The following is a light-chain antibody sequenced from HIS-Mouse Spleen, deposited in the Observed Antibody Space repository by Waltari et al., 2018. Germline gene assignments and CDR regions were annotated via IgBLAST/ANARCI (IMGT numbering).Light chain of an antibody. CDR3: QQYYSYPFT. CDR2: AAS. CDR1: QGISSY. V-gene: IGKV1-8*01. J-gene: IGKJ3*01. Sequence: AIRMTQSPSSFSASTGDRVTITCRASQGISSYLAWNQQKPGKAPKLLIYAASTLQSGVPSRFSGSGSGTDFTLTISCLQSEDFATYYCQQYYSYPFTFGPGTKVDIK.